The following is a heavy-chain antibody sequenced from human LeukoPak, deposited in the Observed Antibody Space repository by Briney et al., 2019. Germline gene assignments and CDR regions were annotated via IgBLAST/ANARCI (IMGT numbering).Heavy chain of an antibody. D-gene: IGHD3-22*01. J-gene: IGHJ4*02. CDR2: ISSSSSTI. Sequence: GGSLRLSCAASGFTFNSYSMNWVRQAPGKGLEWVSYISSSSSTIYYADSVKGRFTISRDNAKNSLYLQMNSLRAEDTAVYYCARDPPHHYYDSSGYFDYWGQGTLVTVSS. CDR1: GFTFNSYS. V-gene: IGHV3-48*01. CDR3: ARDPPHHYYDSSGYFDY.